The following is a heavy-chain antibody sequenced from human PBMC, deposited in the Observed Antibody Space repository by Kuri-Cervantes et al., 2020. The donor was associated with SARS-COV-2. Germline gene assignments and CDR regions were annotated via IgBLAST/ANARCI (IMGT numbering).Heavy chain of an antibody. Sequence: GESLKISCAASGFTFSSYSMNWVRQAPGKGLEWVSSISSSSSYIYYADSVKGRFTISRDNAKNSLYLQMNSLRAEDTAVYYCARALDGVVTHYYYYYGMDVWGQGTTVTVSS. D-gene: IGHD3-3*01. CDR2: ISSSSSYI. CDR1: GFTFSSYS. CDR3: ARALDGVVTHYYYYYGMDV. V-gene: IGHV3-21*01. J-gene: IGHJ6*02.